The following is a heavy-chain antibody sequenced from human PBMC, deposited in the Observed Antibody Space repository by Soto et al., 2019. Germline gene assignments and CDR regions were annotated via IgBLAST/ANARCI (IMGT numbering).Heavy chain of an antibody. D-gene: IGHD3-22*01. V-gene: IGHV4-31*03. CDR2: IYYSGST. CDR3: ARVPQYYYDTPSGPGAFDI. Sequence: SETLSLTCTVSGGSISSGGYYWSWIRQHPGKGLEWIGYIYYSGSTYYNPSLKSRVTISVDTSKNQFSLKLSSVTAADTAVYYCARVPQYYYDTPSGPGAFDIWGQGTMVAF. J-gene: IGHJ3*02. CDR1: GGSISSGGYY.